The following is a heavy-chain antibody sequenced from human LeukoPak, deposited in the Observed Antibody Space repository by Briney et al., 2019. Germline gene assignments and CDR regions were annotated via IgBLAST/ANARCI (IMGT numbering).Heavy chain of an antibody. CDR3: ARTRPTDSYASGSVNWFDA. Sequence: ASVKVSCKASGYTFTSYGITWVRQAPGQGLEWMGWISAYNGNTNYAQKLQGRVTMTTDTSTSTAYMELRTLRSDDTAVYYCARTRPTDSYASGSVNWFDAWGQGTLVTVSS. CDR2: ISAYNGNT. CDR1: GYTFTSYG. V-gene: IGHV1-18*01. D-gene: IGHD3-10*01. J-gene: IGHJ5*02.